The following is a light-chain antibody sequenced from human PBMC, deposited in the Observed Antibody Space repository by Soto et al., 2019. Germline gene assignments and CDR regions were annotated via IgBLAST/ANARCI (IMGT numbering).Light chain of an antibody. CDR1: QGISSY. J-gene: IGKJ4*01. Sequence: DIQLTQSPSFLSASVGDRVTITCRASQGISSYFAWYQQKPGKDPKLLIYAVSTLQSGVPSRFSGRASGTEFTLTISRLQPEDIATYYCQQLDSYRLTFGGGTKVEIK. V-gene: IGKV1-9*01. CDR2: AVS. CDR3: QQLDSYRLT.